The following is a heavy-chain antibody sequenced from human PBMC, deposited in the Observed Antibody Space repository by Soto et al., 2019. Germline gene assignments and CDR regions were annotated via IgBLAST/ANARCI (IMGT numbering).Heavy chain of an antibody. V-gene: IGHV3-30-3*01. CDR3: ARDRSGLRAVAGTRGYYFDY. CDR1: GFTFSSYA. CDR2: ISYDGSNK. Sequence: GGSLRLSCAASGFTFSSYAMHWVRQAPGKGLEWVAVISYDGSNKYYADSVKGRFTISRDNSKNTLYLQMNSLRAEDTAVYYCARDRSGLRAVAGTRGYYFDYWGQGTLVTVSS. J-gene: IGHJ4*02. D-gene: IGHD6-19*01.